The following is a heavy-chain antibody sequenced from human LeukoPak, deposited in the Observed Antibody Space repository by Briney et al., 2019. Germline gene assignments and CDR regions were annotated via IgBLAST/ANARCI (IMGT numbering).Heavy chain of an antibody. D-gene: IGHD3-10*01. CDR2: IADSTTI. CDR3: VRDHLWAFDY. V-gene: IGHV3-48*01. J-gene: IGHJ4*02. Sequence: PGGSLRLSCAASGFTFSSYTMNWVRQAPGKGLEWISYIADSTTIYYADSVKGRFTISRDNARNSLYLQMNSLRAEDTAVYYCVRDHLWAFDYWGQGTLVTVSS. CDR1: GFTFSSYT.